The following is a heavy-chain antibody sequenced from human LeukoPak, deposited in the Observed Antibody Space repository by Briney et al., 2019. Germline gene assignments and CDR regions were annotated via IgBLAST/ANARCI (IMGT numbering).Heavy chain of an antibody. CDR2: IYYSGST. D-gene: IGHD1-7*01. CDR1: GGSISSYY. J-gene: IGHJ3*02. CDR3: ARYNWNYEVAFDI. V-gene: IGHV4-59*01. Sequence: SETLSLTCTVSGGSISSYYWSWIRQPPGKGLEWIGYIYYSGSTNYNPSLKSRVTISVDTSKNQFSLKLSSVTAADTAVYYCARYNWNYEVAFDIWGQGTMGTVSS.